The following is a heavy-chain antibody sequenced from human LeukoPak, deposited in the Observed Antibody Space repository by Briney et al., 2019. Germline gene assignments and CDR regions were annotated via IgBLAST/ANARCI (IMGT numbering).Heavy chain of an antibody. CDR3: ARSPDILTGENFDY. V-gene: IGHV1-2*02. J-gene: IGHJ4*02. CDR2: INPNSGGT. CDR1: GYTFTDYY. D-gene: IGHD3-9*01. Sequence: ASVKVSCKTSGYTFTDYYMHWVRQAPGQGFEWMGWINPNSGGTNYAQKFYARVTMTRDTSISTAYMELSRLRSDDTAVFYCARSPDILTGENFDYWGQGTLVTVSS.